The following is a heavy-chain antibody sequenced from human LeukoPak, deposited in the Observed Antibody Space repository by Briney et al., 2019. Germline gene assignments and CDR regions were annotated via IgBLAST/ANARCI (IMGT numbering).Heavy chain of an antibody. D-gene: IGHD3-10*01. CDR2: IYYSGST. V-gene: IGHV4-39*07. J-gene: IGHJ4*02. Sequence: SETLSLTCTVSGGSISSSSYYWGWIRQSPGKGLEWIGSIYYSGSTYYNPSLKSRVTISVDTSKNQFSLKLSSVTAADTTVYYCARRGFLGSGTLAFGYWGQGTLVTVSS. CDR1: GGSISSSSYY. CDR3: ARRGFLGSGTLAFGY.